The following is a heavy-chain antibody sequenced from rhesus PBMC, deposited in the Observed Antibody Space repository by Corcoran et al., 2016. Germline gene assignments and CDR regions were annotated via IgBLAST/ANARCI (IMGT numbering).Heavy chain of an antibody. CDR3: ARDQFATIFGLVKSYGLDS. Sequence: EVQLVASGGGLVQPGGSLRLSCAASGFTFSNYWMGWGRQAPGKGREWVGFIKNKADGGTAAYAESVKGRFTISRDDSKNTLYLQMNSLKTEDTAVYYCARDQFATIFGLVKSYGLDSWGQGVVVTVSS. CDR2: IKNKADGGTA. V-gene: IGHV3S11*01. CDR1: GFTFSNYW. D-gene: IGHD3-3*01. J-gene: IGHJ6*01.